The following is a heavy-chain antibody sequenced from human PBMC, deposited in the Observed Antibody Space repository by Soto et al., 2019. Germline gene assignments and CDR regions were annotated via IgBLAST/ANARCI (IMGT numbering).Heavy chain of an antibody. Sequence: GGSLRLSCAASGFSVTSNYMTWVRRAPGKGLECVSVIYAGGNTYYPDSVKGRFTISSDNSKNTLSLQMISLRPEDTGVYYCAKDLDVVMVLSATRGLDGWGQGTTVTVSS. J-gene: IGHJ6*02. CDR2: IYAGGNT. CDR1: GFSVTSNY. CDR3: AKDLDVVMVLSATRGLDG. V-gene: IGHV3-66*01. D-gene: IGHD2-15*01.